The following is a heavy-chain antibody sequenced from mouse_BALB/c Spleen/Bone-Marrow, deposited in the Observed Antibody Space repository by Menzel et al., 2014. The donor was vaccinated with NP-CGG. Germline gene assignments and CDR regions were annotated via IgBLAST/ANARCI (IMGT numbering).Heavy chain of an antibody. CDR2: IYPGNSDT. CDR1: GYTFTSYW. V-gene: IGHV1-5*01. CDR3: TRGITTVVATRAMDY. J-gene: IGHJ4*01. Sequence: EVKVVESGTVLARPGASVKMSCKPSGYTFTSYWMHWVKQRPGQGLEWIGAIYPGNSDTSYNQKFKGKAKLTAVTSTSTAYMDLSSLTNEDSAVYYCTRGITTVVATRAMDYWGQGTSVTVSS. D-gene: IGHD1-1*01.